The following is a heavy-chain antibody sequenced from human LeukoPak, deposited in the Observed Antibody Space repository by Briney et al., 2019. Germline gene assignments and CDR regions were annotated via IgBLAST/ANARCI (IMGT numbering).Heavy chain of an antibody. J-gene: IGHJ4*02. CDR1: GFTFSRYA. D-gene: IGHD3-10*01. Sequence: GGPLRLSCAASGFTFSRYAMHWVRQAPGKGPEWVAVISYDGSNKYYADSVKGRFTISRDNSKNTLYLQMNSLRAEDTAVYYCARDSTYYYDSGSSGPHYFDSWGQGTLVTVSS. CDR3: ARDSTYYYDSGSSGPHYFDS. V-gene: IGHV3-30*01. CDR2: ISYDGSNK.